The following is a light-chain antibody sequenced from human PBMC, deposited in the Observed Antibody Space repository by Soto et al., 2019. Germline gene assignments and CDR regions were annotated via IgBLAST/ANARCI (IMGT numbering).Light chain of an antibody. V-gene: IGLV2-11*01. Sequence: QSALTQPRSASGSPGQSVTISCTGTSSDVGGYNYVSWYQQHPGKAPKLMIYDVNKRPSGVPDRFSGSKSGNTASLTISGLQAEDEAAYYCCSSAGSYTYVFGTGTKVTVL. CDR1: SSDVGGYNY. CDR3: CSSAGSYTYV. J-gene: IGLJ1*01. CDR2: DVN.